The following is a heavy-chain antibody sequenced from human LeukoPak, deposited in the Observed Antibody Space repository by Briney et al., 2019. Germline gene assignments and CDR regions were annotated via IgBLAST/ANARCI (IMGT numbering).Heavy chain of an antibody. D-gene: IGHD4-17*01. CDR1: GGSISSGGYY. J-gene: IGHJ4*02. V-gene: IGHV4-31*03. CDR3: AREVYGDYVVGFDY. Sequence: SETLSLTCTVSGGSISSGGYYWSWIRQHPGKGLGWIGYIYYSGSTYYNPSLKSRVTISVDTSKNQFSLKLSSVTAADTAVYYCAREVYGDYVVGFDYWGQGTLVTVSS. CDR2: IYYSGST.